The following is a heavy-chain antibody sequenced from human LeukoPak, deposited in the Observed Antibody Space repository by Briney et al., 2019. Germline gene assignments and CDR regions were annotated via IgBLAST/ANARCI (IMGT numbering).Heavy chain of an antibody. D-gene: IGHD3-10*01. CDR2: IYSGGAT. Sequence: PGGSLRLSCAASGFTFSSYAMTWVRQAPGKGLEWVSVIYSGGATYYADSVKGRFTISRDNSKNTLYLQMNSLRAEDTAVYYCAREASGSPPYYFDYWGQGTLVTVSS. J-gene: IGHJ4*02. CDR1: GFTFSSYA. V-gene: IGHV3-53*01. CDR3: AREASGSPPYYFDY.